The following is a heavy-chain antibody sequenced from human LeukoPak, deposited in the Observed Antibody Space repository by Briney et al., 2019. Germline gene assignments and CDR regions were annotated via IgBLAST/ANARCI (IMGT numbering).Heavy chain of an antibody. D-gene: IGHD3-3*01. Sequence: PGGSLRLSCAASGFTFSSYAMSWVRQAPGKGLEWVSAISGSGGSTYYADSVKGRFTISRDNSKNTLYLQMNSLRAEDTAVYYCAKVVYYDFPYYYYYMDVWGKGTTVTVSS. CDR2: ISGSGGST. CDR1: GFTFSSYA. J-gene: IGHJ6*03. CDR3: AKVVYYDFPYYYYYMDV. V-gene: IGHV3-23*01.